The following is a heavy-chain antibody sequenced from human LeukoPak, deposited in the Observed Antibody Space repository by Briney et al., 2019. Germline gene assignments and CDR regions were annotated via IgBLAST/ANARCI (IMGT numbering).Heavy chain of an antibody. CDR3: ATDDSSGYYFNY. Sequence: SETLSLTCAVYGGSFSGYYWGWIRQPPGKGLEWIGNIYHSGSTYYNPSLKSRITISVDTSKNQFSLKLSSVTAADTAVYYCATDDSSGYYFNYWGQGTLVTVSS. CDR1: GGSFSGYY. V-gene: IGHV4-34*01. J-gene: IGHJ4*02. D-gene: IGHD3-22*01. CDR2: IYHSGST.